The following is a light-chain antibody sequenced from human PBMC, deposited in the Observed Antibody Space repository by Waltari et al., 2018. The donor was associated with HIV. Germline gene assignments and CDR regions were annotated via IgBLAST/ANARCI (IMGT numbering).Light chain of an antibody. CDR1: SSDVGGYNY. Sequence: QSALTQPASVSGSPGQSITISCTGTSSDVGGYNYVSLYQQLPGKAPKLMIYDVSNLPSGVSNRFSGFNSGNTASLTISGLQAEDEADYYCSSYTSSSTLLYVFGTGTKVTVL. J-gene: IGLJ1*01. V-gene: IGLV2-14*03. CDR3: SSYTSSSTLLYV. CDR2: DVS.